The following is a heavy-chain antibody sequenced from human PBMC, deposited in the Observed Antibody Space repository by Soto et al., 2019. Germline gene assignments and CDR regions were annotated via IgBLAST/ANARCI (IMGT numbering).Heavy chain of an antibody. V-gene: IGHV1-18*01. CDR2: ISPYSGYT. CDR1: GYSFMKYG. J-gene: IGHJ4*02. Sequence: ASVKVSCKGFGYSFMKYGINWVREAPGQGLEWVGWISPYSGYTHSAQKFHGRLTLTTDTAASTAYMELRILRSADTALYYCAREASVLIPAAQPSRFDSWGQGTLVTVSS. CDR3: AREASVLIPAAQPSRFDS. D-gene: IGHD2-2*01.